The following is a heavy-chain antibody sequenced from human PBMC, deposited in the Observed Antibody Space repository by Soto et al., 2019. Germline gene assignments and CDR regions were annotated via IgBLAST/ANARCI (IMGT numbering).Heavy chain of an antibody. Sequence: EVQLLESGGGLVQPGGSLRLSCAASGFTFSSYAMSWVRQAPGKGLEWVSAISGSGGSTYYADSVKGRFTISRDNSKNTLYLQLNSLRAEDTAVYYCAKSKLRVSGSLDYWGQGTLVTFSS. CDR1: GFTFSSYA. CDR2: ISGSGGST. V-gene: IGHV3-23*01. D-gene: IGHD3-10*01. J-gene: IGHJ4*02. CDR3: AKSKLRVSGSLDY.